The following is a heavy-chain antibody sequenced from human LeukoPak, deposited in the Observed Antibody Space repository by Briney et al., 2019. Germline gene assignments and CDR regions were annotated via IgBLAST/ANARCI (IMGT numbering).Heavy chain of an antibody. D-gene: IGHD3-10*01. J-gene: IGHJ6*02. CDR2: INPTSGGT. CDR3: ARDYGSGSYAYYYGMDV. CDR1: GYTFTGYY. Sequence: GASVKVSCKASGYTFTGYYMHWVRQAPGQGLEWMGWINPTSGGTNYAQKFQGRVTMTRDTSISTAYMELSRLRSDDTAVYYCARDYGSGSYAYYYGMDVWGQGTTVTVSS. V-gene: IGHV1-2*02.